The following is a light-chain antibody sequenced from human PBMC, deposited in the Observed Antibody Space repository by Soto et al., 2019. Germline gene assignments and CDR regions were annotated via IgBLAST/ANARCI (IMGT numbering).Light chain of an antibody. V-gene: IGLV2-8*01. J-gene: IGLJ1*01. Sequence: QSVLTQPPSASGPPGQSVTISCTGTSSDVGGYNYVSWYQQHPGKAPKLIIYDVSQRPSGVPHRFSGSKSGNTASLTVSGLQVDDEADYYCSSYAGSDNRYVFGSGTKVTVL. CDR3: SSYAGSDNRYV. CDR2: DVS. CDR1: SSDVGGYNY.